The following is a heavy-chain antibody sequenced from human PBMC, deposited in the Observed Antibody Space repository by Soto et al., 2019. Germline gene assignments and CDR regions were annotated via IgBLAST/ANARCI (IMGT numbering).Heavy chain of an antibody. D-gene: IGHD3-3*01. CDR3: ARMPRFLEWLFDY. Sequence: GESLKISCKASGYTFTSYGISWVRQAPGQGLEWMGWISAYNGNTNYAQKLQGRVTMTTDTSTSTAYMELRSLRSDDTAVYYCARMPRFLEWLFDYWGQGTLVTVSS. CDR1: GYTFTSYG. CDR2: ISAYNGNT. V-gene: IGHV1-18*01. J-gene: IGHJ4*02.